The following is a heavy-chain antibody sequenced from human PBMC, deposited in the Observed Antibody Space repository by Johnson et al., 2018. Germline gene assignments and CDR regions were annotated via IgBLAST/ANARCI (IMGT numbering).Heavy chain of an antibody. V-gene: IGHV1-8*02. CDR1: GGTFSSYA. CDR3: ARGEYSYCRSDYYYYMDV. Sequence: VQLVETGAEVKKPGSSVKVSCKASGGTFSSYAISWVRQATGQGLEWMGWMNPNSGNTGYAQKFPGRVTMTRNTSISTAYMVLSSLRSEDTAVYYCARGEYSYCRSDYYYYMDVWGKGTTVTVSS. D-gene: IGHD5-18*01. CDR2: MNPNSGNT. J-gene: IGHJ6*03.